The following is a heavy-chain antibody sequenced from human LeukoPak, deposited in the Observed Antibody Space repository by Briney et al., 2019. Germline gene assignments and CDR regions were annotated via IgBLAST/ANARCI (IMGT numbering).Heavy chain of an antibody. CDR1: GFTFSSYG. Sequence: GGSLRLSCAASGFTFSSYGMHWVRQAPGKGLEWVAFIRYDGSNKYYADSVKGRFTISRDNSKNTLYLQMNSLRAEDTAVYYCAKVGWGRLLGLDYWGQGTLVTVSS. J-gene: IGHJ4*02. CDR3: AKVGWGRLLGLDY. V-gene: IGHV3-30*02. D-gene: IGHD6-25*01. CDR2: IRYDGSNK.